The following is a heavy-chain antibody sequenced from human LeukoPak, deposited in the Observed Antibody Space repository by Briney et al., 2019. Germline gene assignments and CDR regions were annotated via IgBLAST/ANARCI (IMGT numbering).Heavy chain of an antibody. D-gene: IGHD6-19*01. CDR3: AREGSSGWYDLGAFDI. CDR2: INPNSGGT. CDR1: GYTFTGYY. V-gene: IGHV1-2*02. J-gene: IGHJ3*02. Sequence: ASVKVSCKASGYTFTGYYMHWVRQAPGQGLEWMGWINPNSGGTNYAQKFQGRVTMARDTSISTAYMELSRLRSDDTAVYYCAREGSSGWYDLGAFDIWGQGTKVTVSS.